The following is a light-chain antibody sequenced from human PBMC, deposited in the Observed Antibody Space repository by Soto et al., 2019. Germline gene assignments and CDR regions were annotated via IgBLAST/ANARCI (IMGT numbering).Light chain of an antibody. CDR2: GAS. J-gene: IGKJ1*01. V-gene: IGKV3-15*01. CDR1: RSVSSN. Sequence: EIVMTQSPATLSVSPGERATLFCRASRSVSSNLAWYQQKPGQAPRLLIYGASTRATGIPARFSGSGSGTEFTLTISSLQSEDFAVYYCQQYNNWGTFGQGTKVEIK. CDR3: QQYNNWGT.